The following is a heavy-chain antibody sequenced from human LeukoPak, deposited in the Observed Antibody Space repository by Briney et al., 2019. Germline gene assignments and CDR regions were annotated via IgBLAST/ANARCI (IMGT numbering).Heavy chain of an antibody. CDR3: ARGMGITMIDY. Sequence: GGSLRLSCAASGFTFSSYSMNWVRQDPGKGLEWVSSISSSSSYIYYADSVKGRFTISRDNAKNSLYLQMNSLRAEDTAVYYCARGMGITMIDYWGQGTLVTVSS. D-gene: IGHD3-22*01. CDR1: GFTFSSYS. V-gene: IGHV3-21*01. CDR2: ISSSSSYI. J-gene: IGHJ4*02.